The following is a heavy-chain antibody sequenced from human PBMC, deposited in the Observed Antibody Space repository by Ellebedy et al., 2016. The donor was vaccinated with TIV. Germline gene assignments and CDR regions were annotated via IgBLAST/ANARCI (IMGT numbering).Heavy chain of an antibody. J-gene: IGHJ5*02. CDR3: ARGEAQRGSLLYES. D-gene: IGHD3-16*01. V-gene: IGHV4-31*03. CDR2: IFYSGST. Sequence: SETLSLTXTVSGGSINSDGYYWSWIRQHPGKGLEWIGYIFYSGSTYYNPSLKSRFSISLDMSKNQFSLKLSSVTAADTAVFYCARGEAQRGSLLYESWGQGTLVTVSA. CDR1: GGSINSDGYY.